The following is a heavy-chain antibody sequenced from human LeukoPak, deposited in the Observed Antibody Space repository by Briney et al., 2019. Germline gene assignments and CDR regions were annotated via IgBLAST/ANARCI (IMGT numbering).Heavy chain of an antibody. J-gene: IGHJ4*02. D-gene: IGHD3-10*01. CDR3: TRDMIRGVVNY. CDR2: INKDGTST. V-gene: IGHV3-74*01. Sequence: PGGSLRLSCAASGFTFSSYWMHWVRQAPGKGLVWVSRINKDGTSTTSADSVKGRFTISRDNAKNMLYLQMNSLRAEDTAVYYCTRDMIRGVVNYWGQGTLVTVSS. CDR1: GFTFSSYW.